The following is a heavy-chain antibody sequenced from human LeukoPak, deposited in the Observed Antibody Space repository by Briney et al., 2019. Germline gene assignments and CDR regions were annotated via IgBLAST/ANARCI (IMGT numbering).Heavy chain of an antibody. Sequence: SGGSLRLSCAASGFTFSDYYMSWIRQAPGKGLEWVSYISSSGSTIYYADSVRGRFTISRDNSKNTLYLQMNSLRAEDAAVYFCAKAPVTSCRGAYCYPFDSWGQGTLVTVSS. CDR2: ISSSGSTI. D-gene: IGHD2-21*01. CDR3: AKAPVTSCRGAYCYPFDS. CDR1: GFTFSDYY. V-gene: IGHV3-11*01. J-gene: IGHJ4*02.